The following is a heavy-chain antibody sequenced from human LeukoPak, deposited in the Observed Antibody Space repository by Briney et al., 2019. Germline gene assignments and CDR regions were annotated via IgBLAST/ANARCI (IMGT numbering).Heavy chain of an antibody. Sequence: ASVKVSCKASGYTSTGYYMHWVRQAPGQGLEWVGWINANSGGTYYAQKVQGRVTMTRDTSISTVYMELSRLRSDDTAVYYCARDLPCSSTSCYGGYYYYGMDVWGQGTTVTVSS. CDR2: INANSGGT. D-gene: IGHD2-2*01. CDR3: ARDLPCSSTSCYGGYYYYGMDV. CDR1: GYTSTGYY. J-gene: IGHJ6*02. V-gene: IGHV1-2*02.